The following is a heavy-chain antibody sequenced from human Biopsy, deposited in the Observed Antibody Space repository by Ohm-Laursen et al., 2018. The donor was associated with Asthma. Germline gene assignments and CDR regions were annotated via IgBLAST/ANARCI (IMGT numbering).Heavy chain of an antibody. CDR1: GYTFINYA. V-gene: IGHV1-3*01. CDR3: ARTYYDFLTGQVNDAFDI. J-gene: IGHJ3*02. CDR2: INAGNGNT. D-gene: IGHD3-9*01. Sequence: ASVKVSCKASGYTFINYAIHWVRQAPGQRLEWMGWINAGNGNTKYSQKFQGRVTITRDTSASTAYMDLSSLRSEDTAVYYCARTYYDFLTGQVNDAFDIWGQGTMVTVSS.